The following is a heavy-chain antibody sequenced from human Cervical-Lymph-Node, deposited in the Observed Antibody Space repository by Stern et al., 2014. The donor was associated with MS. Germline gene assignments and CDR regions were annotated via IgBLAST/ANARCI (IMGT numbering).Heavy chain of an antibody. CDR1: GSTLSEFS. CDR2: FDPEDGEA. CDR3: ATDYNY. Sequence: QVQLVQSGAEVKKPGASVKVSCKVSGSTLSEFSMHWVRQAPGKGLEWMGNFDPEDGEAIYAQRFQGRVTMTADTSTDTAYMELSSLRSEDTAVYYCATDYNYWGQGTLVTVS. D-gene: IGHD4-11*01. V-gene: IGHV1-24*01. J-gene: IGHJ4*02.